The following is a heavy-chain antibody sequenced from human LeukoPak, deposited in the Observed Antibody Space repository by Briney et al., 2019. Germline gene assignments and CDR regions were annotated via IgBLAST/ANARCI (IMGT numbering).Heavy chain of an antibody. CDR2: INTDGSRT. D-gene: IGHD4-17*01. Sequence: PGGTLRLSCAASGFTFSSYSMHWVRQAPGKGLVWVSHINTDGSRTTYADSVKGRFTISRDNAKNTLYLQMNGLRAEDTAVYYCARGRTTGYGDYVSYWGQGTLVTVSS. CDR3: ARGRTTGYGDYVSY. J-gene: IGHJ4*02. CDR1: GFTFSSYS. V-gene: IGHV3-74*03.